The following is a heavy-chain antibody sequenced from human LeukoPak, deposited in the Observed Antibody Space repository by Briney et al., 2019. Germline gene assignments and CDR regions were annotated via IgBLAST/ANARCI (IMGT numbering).Heavy chain of an antibody. CDR1: GGSFSGYY. J-gene: IGHJ5*02. D-gene: IGHD1/OR15-1a*01. CDR3: ARDPRTTTSRNWFDP. V-gene: IGHV4-34*01. CDR2: ISQSGST. Sequence: PSETLSLTCAVHGGSFSGYYWTWIRQSPVKGLEWIGEISQSGSTNHNPSLKSRITLSVATSKNQFSLKLTSLTAADTAVYYCARDPRTTTSRNWFDPWGQGTLVTVSA.